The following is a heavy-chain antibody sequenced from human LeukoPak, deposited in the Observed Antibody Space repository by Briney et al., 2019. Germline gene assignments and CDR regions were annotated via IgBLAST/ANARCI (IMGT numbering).Heavy chain of an antibody. V-gene: IGHV3-53*01. J-gene: IGHJ4*02. Sequence: GGSLRLSCAVSGFSVRTNFMSWVRQAPGKGLEWVSVIYTGGGTDHADSVKGRFTISRDNSKSTLYIQKNSLRAEDTAVYYSARAKPKNMVRGLIMRRESRYYFDYWGQGTLVTVSS. CDR3: ARAKPKNMVRGLIMRRESRYYFDY. D-gene: IGHD3-10*01. CDR2: IYTGGGT. CDR1: GFSVRTNF.